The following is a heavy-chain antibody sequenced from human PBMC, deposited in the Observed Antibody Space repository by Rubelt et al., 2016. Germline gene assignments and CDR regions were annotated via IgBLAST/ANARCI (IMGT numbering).Heavy chain of an antibody. CDR3: AGRTAASGTFYH. V-gene: IGHV4-59*08. J-gene: IGHJ4*02. D-gene: IGHD1/OR15-1a*01. CDR2: SHYSGTT. Sequence: GWIRRPPGKGLEWIGYSHYSGTTNYSPSLRSSVTMSVDTSQNQVSLRLTSVTAADTAVYYCAGRTAASGTFYHWGQGTLVTVSS.